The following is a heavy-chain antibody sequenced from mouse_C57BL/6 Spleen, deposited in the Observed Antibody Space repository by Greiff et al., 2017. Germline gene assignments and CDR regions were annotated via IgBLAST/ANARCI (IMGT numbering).Heavy chain of an antibody. CDR2: IDPETGGT. CDR1: GYTFTDYE. CDR3: TRQDWGWYFDV. Sequence: VQLQQSGAELVRPGASVTLSCKASGYTFTDYEMHWVKQTPVPGLEWIGAIDPETGGTAYNQKFKGKAILTADKSSSTAYMELRSLTSEDSAVYYCTRQDWGWYFDVWGTGTTVTVTS. J-gene: IGHJ1*03. V-gene: IGHV1-15*01. D-gene: IGHD4-1*01.